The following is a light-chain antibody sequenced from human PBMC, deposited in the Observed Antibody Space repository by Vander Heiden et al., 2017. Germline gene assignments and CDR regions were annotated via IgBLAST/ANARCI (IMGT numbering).Light chain of an antibody. J-gene: IGKJ2*01. V-gene: IGKV3-11*01. CDR2: DAS. Sequence: EIVLTQSPATLSLSPGERAALSCRASQSVSRYLAWFQQKPGQAPRLLIYDASNRATGIPARFSGSGSGTDFALTISSLEPEDLAVYYCQQRSNWPYTFGQGTKVEIK. CDR1: QSVSRY. CDR3: QQRSNWPYT.